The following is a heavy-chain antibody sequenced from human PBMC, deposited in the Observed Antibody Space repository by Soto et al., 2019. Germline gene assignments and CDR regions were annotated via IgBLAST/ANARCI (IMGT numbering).Heavy chain of an antibody. CDR2: IYWDDDK. D-gene: IGHD5-18*01. Sequence: QITLKESGPTLVKPTQTLTMTCSFFGFSLSTSGVGVAWIRQPPGKALEWLALIYWDDDKRYSPSLHSRLTINKDTPKNQVVLTTTNMAPVDTATYYCAHTRYSDGWYYFDYWGQGTRVTVSS. CDR3: AHTRYSDGWYYFDY. CDR1: GFSLSTSGVG. J-gene: IGHJ4*02. V-gene: IGHV2-5*02.